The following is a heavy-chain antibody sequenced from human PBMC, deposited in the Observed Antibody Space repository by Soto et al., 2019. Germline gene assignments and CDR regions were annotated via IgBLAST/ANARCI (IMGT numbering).Heavy chain of an antibody. Sequence: PGGSLRLSCAASGFTFSSYGMHWVRQAPGKGLEWVAVISYDGSNKYYADSVKGRFTISRDNSKNTLYLQMNSLRAEDTAVYYCVALPAAMPNFFDYWGQGTLVTVSS. D-gene: IGHD2-2*01. CDR1: GFTFSSYG. CDR2: ISYDGSNK. V-gene: IGHV3-30*03. CDR3: VALPAAMPNFFDY. J-gene: IGHJ4*02.